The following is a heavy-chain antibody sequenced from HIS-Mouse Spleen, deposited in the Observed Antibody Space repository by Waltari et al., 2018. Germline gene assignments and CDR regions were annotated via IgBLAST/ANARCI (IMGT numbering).Heavy chain of an antibody. CDR3: AREIPYSSSWYDWYFDL. D-gene: IGHD6-13*01. J-gene: IGHJ2*01. CDR2: IYYSGST. V-gene: IGHV4-39*07. Sequence: QLQLQESGPGVVKPSETLSLTCTASGGSISSSSYYWGWIRHPPGKGLEWVGSIYYSGSTYYNPSLKSRVTISVDTSKNQFSLKLSSVTAADTAVYYCAREIPYSSSWYDWYFDLWGRGTLVTVSS. CDR1: GGSISSSSYY.